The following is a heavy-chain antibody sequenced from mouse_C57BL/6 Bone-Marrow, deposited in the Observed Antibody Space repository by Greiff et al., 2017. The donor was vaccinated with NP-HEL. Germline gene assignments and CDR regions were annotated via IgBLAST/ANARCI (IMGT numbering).Heavy chain of an antibody. D-gene: IGHD2-4*01. V-gene: IGHV1-69*01. CDR1: GYTFTSYW. CDR3: ARGYDYYYAMDY. CDR2: IDPSDSYT. J-gene: IGHJ4*01. Sequence: QVQLQQPGAELVMPGASVKLSCKASGYTFTSYWMHWVKQRPGQGLEWIGEIDPSDSYTHYNQKFQGTSTLTVDKSSRTAYMQLSSLTSEDSAVYYCARGYDYYYAMDYWGQGTSVTVSS.